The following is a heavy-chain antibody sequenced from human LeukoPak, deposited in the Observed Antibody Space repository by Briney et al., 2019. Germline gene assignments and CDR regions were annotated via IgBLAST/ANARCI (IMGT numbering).Heavy chain of an antibody. D-gene: IGHD2-2*01. Sequence: GGSLRLSCAASGFTFSSYAMHWVRQAPGKGLEWVAVISYDGSNKYYADSVKGRFTISRDNSKNTLYRQMNSLRAEDTAVYYCARGGDCSSTSCYPRGYYYYGMDVWGQGTTVTVSS. CDR2: ISYDGSNK. CDR1: GFTFSSYA. CDR3: ARGGDCSSTSCYPRGYYYYGMDV. V-gene: IGHV3-30-3*01. J-gene: IGHJ6*02.